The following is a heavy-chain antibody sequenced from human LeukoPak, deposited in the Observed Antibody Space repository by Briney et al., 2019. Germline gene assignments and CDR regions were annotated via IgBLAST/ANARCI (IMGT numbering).Heavy chain of an antibody. CDR2: ISSSGSTI. CDR3: ARDYYYDSSGNPPASDY. D-gene: IGHD3-22*01. V-gene: IGHV3-11*01. CDR1: GFTFSDYY. Sequence: PGGSLRLPCAASGFTFSDYYMSWIRQAPGKGLEWVSYISSSGSTIYYADSVKGRFTISRDNAKNSLYLQMNSLRAEDTAVYYCARDYYYDSSGNPPASDYWGQGTLVTVSS. J-gene: IGHJ4*02.